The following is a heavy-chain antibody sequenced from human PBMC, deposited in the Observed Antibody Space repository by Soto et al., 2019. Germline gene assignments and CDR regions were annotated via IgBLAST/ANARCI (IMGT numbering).Heavy chain of an antibody. CDR3: ARAHLSYDFWSGHYRNGIWFDP. Sequence: PSETLSLTCTVSGGSISSYYWSWIRQPPGKGLEWIGYIYYSGSTNYNPSLKSRVTISVDTSKNQFSLKLSSVTAADTAVYYCARAHLSYDFWSGHYRNGIWFDPWGQGTLVTVSS. V-gene: IGHV4-59*12. CDR1: GGSISSYY. CDR2: IYYSGST. J-gene: IGHJ5*02. D-gene: IGHD3-3*01.